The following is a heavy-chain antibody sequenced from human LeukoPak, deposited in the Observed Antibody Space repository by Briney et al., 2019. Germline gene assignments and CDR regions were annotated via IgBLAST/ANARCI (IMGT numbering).Heavy chain of an antibody. CDR3: ARGLIGELEAFDI. CDR1: GYSISNGYY. D-gene: IGHD3-10*01. V-gene: IGHV4-38-2*02. Sequence: SETLSLTCTVSGYSISNGYYWGWIRQPPGKGLEWIGSIYHSGSTYYNPSLKSRVIISVDTSNNQFSLKLSSVTAADTAVYYCARGLIGELEAFDIWGQGTKVTVSS. CDR2: IYHSGST. J-gene: IGHJ3*02.